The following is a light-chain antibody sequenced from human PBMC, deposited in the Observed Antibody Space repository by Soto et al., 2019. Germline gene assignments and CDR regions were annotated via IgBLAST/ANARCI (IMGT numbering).Light chain of an antibody. Sequence: EIVLTQSPDTLSVFPGASATLSCRASQSVSSNLAWYQQKPGQAPRLLIYGASTRATGIPARFSGSGSGTEFTLTISSLQSEDFAVYYCQQYNNWLTFGGGTKVDIK. CDR1: QSVSSN. CDR2: GAS. V-gene: IGKV3-15*01. J-gene: IGKJ4*01. CDR3: QQYNNWLT.